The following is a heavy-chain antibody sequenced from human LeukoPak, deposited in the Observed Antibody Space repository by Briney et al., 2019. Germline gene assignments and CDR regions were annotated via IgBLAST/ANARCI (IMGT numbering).Heavy chain of an antibody. J-gene: IGHJ4*02. Sequence: GASVKVSCKASGYTFTGYYMHWVRQAPGQGLEWMGWINPNSGGTNYAQKLQGRVTMTTDTSTSTAYMELRSLRSDDTAVYYCARDFRAAYDFWSGYYPTFDYWGQGTLVTVSS. D-gene: IGHD3-3*01. CDR3: ARDFRAAYDFWSGYYPTFDY. CDR2: INPNSGGT. CDR1: GYTFTGYY. V-gene: IGHV1-2*02.